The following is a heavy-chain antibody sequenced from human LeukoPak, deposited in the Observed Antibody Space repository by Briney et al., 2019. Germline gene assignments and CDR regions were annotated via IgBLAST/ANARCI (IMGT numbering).Heavy chain of an antibody. CDR1: GFIFSKYT. Sequence: GGSLRLSCAASGFIFSKYTMNWVRQAPGKGLEWVSSISSSSTYIYYADSVKGRFTISRDNAKDSLYLQMNSLRAEDTAVYYCTRQPERSSGLYSDAFDIWGQGTLVTVSS. D-gene: IGHD6-19*01. J-gene: IGHJ3*02. V-gene: IGHV3-21*01. CDR3: TRQPERSSGLYSDAFDI. CDR2: ISSSSTYI.